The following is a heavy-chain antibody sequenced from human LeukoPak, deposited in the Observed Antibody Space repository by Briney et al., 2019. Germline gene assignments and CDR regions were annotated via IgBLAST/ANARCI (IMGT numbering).Heavy chain of an antibody. CDR1: GFTFSTYT. J-gene: IGHJ4*02. Sequence: GGSLRLSCAASGFTFSTYTMNWIRQAPGKGLEWVSSITSSSSHIFYGDSVKGRFTISRDDARNSLYLQMNSLGAEDTALYYCARDAGGYNSDYWGQGTLVTVSS. V-gene: IGHV3-21*01. D-gene: IGHD5-12*01. CDR2: ITSSSSHI. CDR3: ARDAGGYNSDY.